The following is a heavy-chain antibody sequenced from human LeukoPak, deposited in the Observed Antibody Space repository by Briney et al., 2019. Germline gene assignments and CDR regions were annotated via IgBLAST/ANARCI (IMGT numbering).Heavy chain of an antibody. CDR1: GFTFSSYA. D-gene: IGHD2-2*01. CDR3: ARGNRCGYCSSTSCYADCYFDY. CDR2: ISYDGSNK. Sequence: GRSLRLSCAASGFTFSSYAMHWVRQAPGKGLEWVAVISYDGSNKYYVDSVKGRFTISRDNSKNTLYLQMNSLRAEDTAVYYCARGNRCGYCSSTSCYADCYFDYWGQGTLVTVSS. V-gene: IGHV3-30*04. J-gene: IGHJ4*02.